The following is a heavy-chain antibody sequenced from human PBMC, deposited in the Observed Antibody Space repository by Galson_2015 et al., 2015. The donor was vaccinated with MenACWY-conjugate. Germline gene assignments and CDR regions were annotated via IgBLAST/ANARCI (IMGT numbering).Heavy chain of an antibody. J-gene: IGHJ4*02. CDR3: ARPGVYYDSRGQYYFDY. V-gene: IGHV3-30*02. D-gene: IGHD3-22*01. CDR1: GFTFSSYG. Sequence: SLRLSCAASGFTFSSYGMHWVRQAPGKGLEWVAIIRYDGSNKYYADSVKGRFTISRDNSKNTLYLQMNSLRAEDTAVYYCARPGVYYDSRGQYYFDYWGQGTLVTVSS. CDR2: IRYDGSNK.